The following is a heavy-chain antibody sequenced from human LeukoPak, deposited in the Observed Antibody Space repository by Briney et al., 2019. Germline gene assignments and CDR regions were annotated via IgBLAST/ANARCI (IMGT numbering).Heavy chain of an antibody. CDR1: GDSISNSAYY. CDR3: ARKTPGTPVDV. CDR2: ITNTGNT. D-gene: IGHD3-10*01. J-gene: IGHJ6*02. Sequence: PSETLSLTCTVSGDSISNSAYYWVWIRQPPGKGLEWIGTITNTGNTYSNPSLKSRVTISIDTSKTQISLKLTSVTAAATAVFYCARKTPGTPVDVWGQGTPVTVSS. V-gene: IGHV4-39*01.